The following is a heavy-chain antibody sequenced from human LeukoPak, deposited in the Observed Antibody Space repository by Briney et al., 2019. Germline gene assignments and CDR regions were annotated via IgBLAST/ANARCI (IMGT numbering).Heavy chain of an antibody. D-gene: IGHD2-2*01. CDR1: GYTFTGYY. J-gene: IGHJ5*02. V-gene: IGHV1-2*02. CDR3: ARVIRTVVVPAAIPYNWFDP. CDR2: INPNSGVT. Sequence: ASVKVSCKASGYTFTGYYMHWVRQAPGQGLEWMGWINPNSGVTNYAQKFQGRVTMTRDTSISTAYMELSRLRSDDTAVYYCARVIRTVVVPAAIPYNWFDPWGQGTLVTVSS.